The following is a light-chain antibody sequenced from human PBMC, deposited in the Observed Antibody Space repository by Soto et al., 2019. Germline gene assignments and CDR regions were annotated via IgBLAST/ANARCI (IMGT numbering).Light chain of an antibody. V-gene: IGKV4-1*01. J-gene: IGKJ2*01. CDR3: QQYYSTPYT. CDR2: WAS. Sequence: DIVMTQSPDSLAVSLGERATINCKSSQSVLYNSNNKNYLAWYQQKPGQPPKLLIYWASARESGVPDRFSGSGSGTDFTLNVSSLQAEDVAVYYCQQYYSTPYTFGQGTKRDI. CDR1: QSVLYNSNNKNY.